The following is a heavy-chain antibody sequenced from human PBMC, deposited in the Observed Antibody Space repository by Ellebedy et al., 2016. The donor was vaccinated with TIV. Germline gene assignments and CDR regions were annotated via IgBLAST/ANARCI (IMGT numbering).Heavy chain of an antibody. CDR3: ARGSGDYYFDY. J-gene: IGHJ4*02. Sequence: SETLSLXCTVSGGSISSYYWSWIRQPPGKGLEWIGYIYYSGSTNYNPSPKSRVTISVDTSKNQFSLKLSSVTAADTAVYYCARGSGDYYFDYWGQGTLVTVSS. V-gene: IGHV4-59*01. CDR1: GGSISSYY. CDR2: IYYSGST. D-gene: IGHD4-17*01.